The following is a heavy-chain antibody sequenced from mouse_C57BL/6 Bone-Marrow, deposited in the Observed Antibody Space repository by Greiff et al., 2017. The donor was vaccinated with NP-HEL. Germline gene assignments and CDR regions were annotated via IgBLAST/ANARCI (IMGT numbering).Heavy chain of an antibody. CDR1: GYTFTDYE. Sequence: VKLQQSGAELVRPGASVTLSCKASGYTFTDYEMHWVKQTPVHGLEWIGAIDPETGGTAYNQKFKGKAILTADKSSSTAYMELRSLTSEDSAVYYCTRRGDYGYFDYWGQGTTLTVSS. J-gene: IGHJ2*01. CDR3: TRRGDYGYFDY. D-gene: IGHD2-4*01. V-gene: IGHV1-15*01. CDR2: IDPETGGT.